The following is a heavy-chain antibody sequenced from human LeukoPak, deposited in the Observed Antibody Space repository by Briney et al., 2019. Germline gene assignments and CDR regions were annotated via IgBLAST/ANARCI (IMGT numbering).Heavy chain of an antibody. CDR2: VFYGGIT. Sequence: PAETLSLTCTLSAGSISTPYWHWIRQSPGKRVEWIGFVFYGGITNHNPSLKSRVTISLDTSKNQFSLKLTSVTAADTAVYYCASGTVFGVITPQYFHYWGQGTRVTVSS. V-gene: IGHV4-59*11. CDR1: AGSISTPY. D-gene: IGHD3-3*01. CDR3: ASGTVFGVITPQYFHY. J-gene: IGHJ4*02.